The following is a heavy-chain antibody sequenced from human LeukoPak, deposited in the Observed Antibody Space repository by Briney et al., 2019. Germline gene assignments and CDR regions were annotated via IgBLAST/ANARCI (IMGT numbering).Heavy chain of an antibody. Sequence: GGSLRLSCAASGFTFSSYSMNWVRQAPGKGLEWVSSISSSSSYIYYADSVKGRFTISRDNAKNSLYLQMNSLRAGDTAVYYYARARYYYGSGSRNTYYFDYWGQGTLVTVSS. J-gene: IGHJ4*02. CDR3: ARARYYYGSGSRNTYYFDY. V-gene: IGHV3-21*01. D-gene: IGHD3-10*01. CDR2: ISSSSSYI. CDR1: GFTFSSYS.